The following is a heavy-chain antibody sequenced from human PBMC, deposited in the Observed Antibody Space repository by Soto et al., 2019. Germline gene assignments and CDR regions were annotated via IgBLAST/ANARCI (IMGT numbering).Heavy chain of an antibody. V-gene: IGHV2-5*02. CDR2: IYWDNDK. D-gene: IGHD3-10*01. CDR1: GFSLSTTGVG. Sequence: QITLKESGPTLVKPTQTLTLTCSFSGFSLSTTGVGVGWIRQSPGKAPEWLAIIYWDNDKRYSPSLKSRVTITKDTSKNQVVLTVTNMDPVDAGTFYCARSLWFGEPHWGQGALVTVSS. CDR3: ARSLWFGEPH. J-gene: IGHJ4*02.